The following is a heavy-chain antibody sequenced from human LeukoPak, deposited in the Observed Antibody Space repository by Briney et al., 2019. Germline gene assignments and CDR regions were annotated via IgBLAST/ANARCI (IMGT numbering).Heavy chain of an antibody. Sequence: PGRSLRLSCAASGFTFDDYAMHWVRQAPGKGLEWVSGISWNSGSIGYADSVKGRFTISRDNAKNSLYLQMNSLRAEDTALYYCAKDMISAVGADAFGIWGQGTMVTVSS. D-gene: IGHD3-16*01. CDR1: GFTFDDYA. V-gene: IGHV3-9*01. CDR2: ISWNSGSI. CDR3: AKDMISAVGADAFGI. J-gene: IGHJ3*02.